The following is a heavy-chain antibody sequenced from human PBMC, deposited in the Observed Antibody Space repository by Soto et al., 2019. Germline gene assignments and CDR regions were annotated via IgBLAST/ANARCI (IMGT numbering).Heavy chain of an antibody. Sequence: GASVKVSCKASGGTFSSYAISWVRQAPGQGLEWMGGIIPIFGTANYAQKFQGRVTMTRNTSISTAYMELSSLRSEDTAVYYCAREGVRGMDVWGQGTTVTVS. CDR3: AREGVRGMDV. J-gene: IGHJ6*02. CDR1: GGTFSSYA. D-gene: IGHD3-16*01. V-gene: IGHV1-69*05. CDR2: IIPIFGTA.